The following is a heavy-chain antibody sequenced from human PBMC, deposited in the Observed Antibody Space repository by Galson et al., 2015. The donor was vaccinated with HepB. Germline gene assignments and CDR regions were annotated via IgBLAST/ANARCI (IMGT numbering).Heavy chain of an antibody. D-gene: IGHD3-3*02. CDR1: GFTFSSYW. V-gene: IGHV3-74*01. Sequence: SLRLSCAASGFTFSSYWMHWVRQAPGKGLVWVSRINSDGSSTSYADSVKGRFTISRDNSMNTLRLQMDSLRAEDTAVYYCARDSFSGSDWHLTYCDYWGQGTLVTVSS. CDR2: INSDGSST. J-gene: IGHJ4*02. CDR3: ARDSFSGSDWHLTYCDY.